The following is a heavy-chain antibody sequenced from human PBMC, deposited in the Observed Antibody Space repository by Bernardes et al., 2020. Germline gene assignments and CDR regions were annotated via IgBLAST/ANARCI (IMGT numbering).Heavy chain of an antibody. J-gene: IGHJ4*02. Sequence: VGSLRLSCAASGFTFSYYAMTWVRQAPGKGLEWVSVVNRGGTTHYADSVKGRFTISRDNSKNTLYLQMNSLRAEDTAVYYCAKDVEGGGSYAPFDYWGQGALVTVSS. CDR3: AKDVEGGGSYAPFDY. CDR1: GFTFSYYA. V-gene: IGHV3-23*01. CDR2: VNRGGTT. D-gene: IGHD2-15*01.